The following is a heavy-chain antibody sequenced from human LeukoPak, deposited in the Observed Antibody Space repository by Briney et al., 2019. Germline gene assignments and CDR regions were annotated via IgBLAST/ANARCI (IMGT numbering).Heavy chain of an antibody. Sequence: PSETLSLTCTVSGDSINNYHWNWIRQPPGKGLEWIGYIYYSGSTNYNPSLKSRVTISVDTPKSQFSLKLNSLTAADTAVYYCARHVGSSPHIDYWGQGTLVTVSS. J-gene: IGHJ4*02. CDR3: ARHVGSSPHIDY. D-gene: IGHD1-26*01. CDR1: GDSINNYH. V-gene: IGHV4-59*08. CDR2: IYYSGST.